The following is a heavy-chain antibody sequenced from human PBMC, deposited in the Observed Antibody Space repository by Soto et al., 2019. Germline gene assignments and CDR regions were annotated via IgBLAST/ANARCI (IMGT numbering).Heavy chain of an antibody. V-gene: IGHV3-21*01. CDR2: ISSSSSYI. J-gene: IGHJ3*02. Sequence: GGSLRLSCAASGFTFSSYSMNWVRQAPGKGLEWVSSISSSSSYIYYADSVKGRFTISRDNAKNSLYLQMNSLRAEDTAVYYCARDRLLAAAGIFDAFDIWGQGTMVTVSS. CDR3: ARDRLLAAAGIFDAFDI. D-gene: IGHD6-13*01. CDR1: GFTFSSYS.